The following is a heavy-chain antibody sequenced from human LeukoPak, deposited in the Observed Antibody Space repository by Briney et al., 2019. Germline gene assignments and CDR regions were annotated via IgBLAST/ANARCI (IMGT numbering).Heavy chain of an antibody. CDR1: GGSFSGYY. Sequence: SETLSLTCAVYGGSFSGYYWSWIRQPPGKGLEWSGEINHSGSTNYNPSLKSRVTISVDTSKNQFSLKLSSVTAADTAVYYCARGRGGTTLPYYYYYMDVWGKGTTVTVSS. J-gene: IGHJ6*03. CDR3: ARGRGGTTLPYYYYYMDV. V-gene: IGHV4-34*01. CDR2: INHSGST. D-gene: IGHD1-1*01.